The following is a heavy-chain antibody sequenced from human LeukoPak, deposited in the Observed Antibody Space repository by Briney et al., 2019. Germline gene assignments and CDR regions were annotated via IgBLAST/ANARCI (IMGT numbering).Heavy chain of an antibody. CDR2: IYHSGST. J-gene: IGHJ3*02. D-gene: IGHD6-13*01. CDR3: ARAAAAGFHAFDI. V-gene: IGHV4-38-2*01. CDR1: GYSISSGYY. Sequence: SETLSLTCAVSGYSISSGYYWGWIRQPPGKGLEWIGSIYHSGSTYYNPSLKSRVTISVDTSKNQFSLKLSSVAAADTAVYYCARAAAAGFHAFDIWGQGTMVTVSS.